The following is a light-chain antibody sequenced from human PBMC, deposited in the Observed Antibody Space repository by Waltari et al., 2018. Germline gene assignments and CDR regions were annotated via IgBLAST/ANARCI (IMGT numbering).Light chain of an antibody. CDR1: SSDIGYYNY. CDR3: NSYTGGISWV. V-gene: IGLV2-14*03. J-gene: IGLJ1*01. CDR2: GVN. Sequence: QSALTQPASVSGSPGQSITISCTGSSSDIGYYNYVSLYQLQPGTAPRLMVYGVNRGPSVVANRCSASKSGNTASLTIAGLQAEDEAHYFCNSYTGGISWVFGTGTKVTVL.